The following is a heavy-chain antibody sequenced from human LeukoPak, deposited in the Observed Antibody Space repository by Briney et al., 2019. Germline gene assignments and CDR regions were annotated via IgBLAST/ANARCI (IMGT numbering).Heavy chain of an antibody. V-gene: IGHV3-30-3*01. J-gene: IGHJ4*02. D-gene: IGHD6-19*01. Sequence: GGSLRLSCAASGFTFSSYAMSWVRQAPGKGLEWVAVISYDGSNKYYADSVKGRFTSSRDNSKNTLYLQMNSLRAEDTAVYYCARVPRSGWYGQFCNYGGKGTLVTVSS. CDR3: ARVPRSGWYGQFCNY. CDR2: ISYDGSNK. CDR1: GFTFSSYA.